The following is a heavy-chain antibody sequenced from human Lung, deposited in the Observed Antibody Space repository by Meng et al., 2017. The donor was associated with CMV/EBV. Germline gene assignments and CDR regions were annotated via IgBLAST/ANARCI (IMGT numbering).Heavy chain of an antibody. V-gene: IGHV3-21*01. CDR1: FSSYS. D-gene: IGHD2-2*03. CDR3: ARVGYCTTTNCYGDYFDY. CDR2: LSASSSYI. Sequence: FSSYSINWVRQAPGKGLEWVSSLSASSSYIFYSDSVKGRFTISRDNAKNSLYLQMNNLRPEDTAVYYCARVGYCTTTNCYGDYFDYWGQGTLVTVSS. J-gene: IGHJ4*02.